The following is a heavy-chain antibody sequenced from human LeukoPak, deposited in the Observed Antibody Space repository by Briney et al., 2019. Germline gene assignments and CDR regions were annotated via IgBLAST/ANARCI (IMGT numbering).Heavy chain of an antibody. D-gene: IGHD2-2*02. J-gene: IGHJ2*01. Sequence: SETLPHTCRVPVDHISCDHWSWVRQPPGKVQEKNGHKYYRQRPNYKPSVKSQINISVDTYKNQFALKRTSMTAAGRAVFYCTRLGPAAIPVDYWFFELWGRGTLVTVSS. CDR2: KYYRQRP. CDR1: VDHISCDH. CDR3: TRLGPAAIPVDYWFFEL. V-gene: IGHV4-59*13.